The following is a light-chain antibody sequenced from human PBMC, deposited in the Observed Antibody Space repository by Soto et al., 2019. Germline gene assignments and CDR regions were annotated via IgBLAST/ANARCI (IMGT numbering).Light chain of an antibody. Sequence: SYELTQPPSVSVSPGQTASITCSGDKLGDKYACWYQQKPGQSPVLVIYQDSKRPSGIPERFSGSNSGNTATLTISGTQAMDEADYYCQAWDNSPHVVFVGGTKLTVL. CDR1: KLGDKY. V-gene: IGLV3-1*01. J-gene: IGLJ2*01. CDR2: QDS. CDR3: QAWDNSPHVV.